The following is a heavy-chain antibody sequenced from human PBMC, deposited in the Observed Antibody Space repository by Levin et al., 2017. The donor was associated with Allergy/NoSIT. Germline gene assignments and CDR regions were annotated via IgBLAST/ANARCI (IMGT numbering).Heavy chain of an antibody. Sequence: GESLKISCAASGFTFSSYWMTWVRQAPGRGLEWVANIKQDGSEKYFLDSVKGRFTFSRDNAKNSLFLQMNSLRAEDTAVYYCARGGSSYYYFYLYMDVWGKGTTVTVSS. CDR2: IKQDGSEK. CDR1: GFTFSSYW. J-gene: IGHJ6*03. CDR3: ARGGSSYYYFYLYMDV. V-gene: IGHV3-7*01. D-gene: IGHD6-6*01.